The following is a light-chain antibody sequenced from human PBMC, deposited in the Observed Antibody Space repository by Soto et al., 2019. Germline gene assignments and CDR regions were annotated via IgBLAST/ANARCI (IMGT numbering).Light chain of an antibody. CDR1: QSVSSY. CDR2: DAS. CDR3: QQHSNWPIT. V-gene: IGKV3-11*01. Sequence: DIVFTQCPATLSLSPGERATLSCRASQSVSSYLAWYQQKPGQAPRLLIYDASNRATGIPARFSGSGSGTDFTLTIISLEPEDFAVYYCQQHSNWPITFGQGTRLENK. J-gene: IGKJ5*01.